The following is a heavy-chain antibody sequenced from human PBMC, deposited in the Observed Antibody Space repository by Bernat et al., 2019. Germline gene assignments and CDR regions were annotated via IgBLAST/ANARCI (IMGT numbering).Heavy chain of an antibody. CDR2: IYSGGST. V-gene: IGHV3-66*01. D-gene: IGHD3-9*01. CDR3: ASEYYDILTGYYHPDY. CDR1: GFTFSSYS. Sequence: EVQLVESGGGLVQPGGSLRLSCAASGFTFSSYSMNWVRQAPGKGLEWVSVIYSGGSTYYADSVKGRFTISRDNSKNTLYLQMNSLRAEDTAVYYCASEYYDILTGYYHPDYWGQGTLVTVSS. J-gene: IGHJ4*02.